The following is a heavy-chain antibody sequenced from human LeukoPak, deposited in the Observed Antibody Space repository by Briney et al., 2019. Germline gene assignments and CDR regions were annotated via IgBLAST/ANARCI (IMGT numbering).Heavy chain of an antibody. CDR2: ISAYNGNT. D-gene: IGHD3-9*01. J-gene: IGHJ4*02. V-gene: IGHV1-18*01. CDR3: ASPGYYDILTGYYMGFDY. Sequence: GSVKVSCKASGSTFTSYGISWVRQAPGQGLEWMGWISAYNGNTNYAQKLQGRVTMTTDTSTSTAYMELRSLRSDDTAVYYCASPGYYDILTGYYMGFDYWGQGTLVTVSS. CDR1: GSTFTSYG.